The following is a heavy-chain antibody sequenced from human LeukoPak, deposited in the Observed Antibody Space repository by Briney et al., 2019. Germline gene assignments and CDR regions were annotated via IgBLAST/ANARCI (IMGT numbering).Heavy chain of an antibody. D-gene: IGHD3-10*01. CDR3: ARVAYYYGSGRDWFDP. CDR1: GGSFSGYY. V-gene: IGHV4-34*01. J-gene: IGHJ5*02. Sequence: SSETLSLTCAVYGGSFSGYYWSWIRQPPGKGLEWIGEINHSGSTNYNPSLKSRVTISVDTSKNQFSLKLSSVTAADTAVYYCARVAYYYGSGRDWFDPWGQGTLVTVSS. CDR2: INHSGST.